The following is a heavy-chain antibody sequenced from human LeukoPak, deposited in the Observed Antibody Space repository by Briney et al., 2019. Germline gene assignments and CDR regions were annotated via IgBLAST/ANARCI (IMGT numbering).Heavy chain of an antibody. CDR2: ISSDGSTT. D-gene: IGHD3-9*01. CDR1: EFTFNYYW. CDR3: AKSRDDGTGYYYDY. J-gene: IGHJ4*02. Sequence: GGSLRLSCAASEFTFNYYWMHWVRQAPGEGLAWVSRISSDGSTTTYADSVKGRFTISRDNAKKSLSLQMNSLGTEDTAFYYCAKSRDDGTGYYYDYWGQGVLVTVAS. V-gene: IGHV3-74*03.